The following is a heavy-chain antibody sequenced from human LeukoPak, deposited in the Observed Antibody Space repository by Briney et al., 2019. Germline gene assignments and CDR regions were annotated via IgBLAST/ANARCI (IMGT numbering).Heavy chain of an antibody. D-gene: IGHD3-10*01. Sequence: GASVKVSCKASGYTFIGYYMHWVRQAPGQGLEWMGWINPNSGGTNYAQKFQGRVTMTRDTSISTAYMELSRLRSDDTAVYYCARDLVRGVIPISSYYYMDVWGKGTTVTISS. CDR1: GYTFIGYY. CDR3: ARDLVRGVIPISSYYYMDV. V-gene: IGHV1-2*02. J-gene: IGHJ6*03. CDR2: INPNSGGT.